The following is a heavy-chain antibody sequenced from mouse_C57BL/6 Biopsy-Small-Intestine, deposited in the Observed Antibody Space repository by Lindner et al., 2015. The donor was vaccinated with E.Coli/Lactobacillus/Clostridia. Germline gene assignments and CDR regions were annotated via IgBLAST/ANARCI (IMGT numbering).Heavy chain of an antibody. CDR1: GYTITSYY. CDR2: MNPGAGGT. J-gene: IGHJ2*01. CDR3: ARGDKAPYSSGWYGEDAIYYFDY. Sequence: SVKVSCKASGYTITSYYIHWVRQAPGQGLEWMGIMNPGAGGTRYAQKLQGRLTMTRDTSTSTVYMELSSLRSEDTAVYFCARGDKAPYSSGWYGEDAIYYFDYWGQGTLVTVSS. V-gene: IGHV1S12*01. D-gene: IGHD1-1*01.